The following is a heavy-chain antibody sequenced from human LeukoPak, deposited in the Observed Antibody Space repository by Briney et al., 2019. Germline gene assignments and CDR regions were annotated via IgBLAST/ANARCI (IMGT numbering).Heavy chain of an antibody. Sequence: SETLSLTCTVSGGSISSYYWSWIRQPPGKGLEWIGYIYYSGSTNYNPSFKSRVTISVDTSKNQFSLKLSSVTAADTAVYYCARLIPRSGPFDYWGQGTLVTVSS. J-gene: IGHJ4*02. V-gene: IGHV4-59*08. D-gene: IGHD1-14*01. CDR2: IYYSGST. CDR3: ARLIPRSGPFDY. CDR1: GGSISSYY.